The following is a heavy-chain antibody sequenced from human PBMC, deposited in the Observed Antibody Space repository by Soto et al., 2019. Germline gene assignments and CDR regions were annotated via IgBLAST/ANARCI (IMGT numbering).Heavy chain of an antibody. CDR1: GFTFRCFA. D-gene: IGHD2-2*01. Sequence: GGSLILSCAAAGFTFRCFAIHWVRQAPGKGLEWVSTVSFDGSNKYYADSVKGRFTISRDNSKNTLYLQMNSLRAEDTAVYYCARALLGYCISTSCYDAFDIWGQGTMVTV. J-gene: IGHJ3*02. CDR2: VSFDGSNK. CDR3: ARALLGYCISTSCYDAFDI. V-gene: IGHV3-30-3*01.